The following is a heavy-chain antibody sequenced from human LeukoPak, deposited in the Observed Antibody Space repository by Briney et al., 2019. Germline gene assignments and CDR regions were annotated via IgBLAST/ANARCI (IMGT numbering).Heavy chain of an antibody. CDR1: RYTFTSYD. D-gene: IGHD3-3*01. V-gene: IGHV1-2*02. CDR3: ARPLSRYDYWSGTTSFDP. Sequence: ASVKVSCKASRYTFTSYDINWVRQAPGQGLEWMGWIKPNSGGTNYAQKFQGRVTMTMDTSIRTAYMELSRLRSDDTAVYYCARPLSRYDYWSGTTSFDPWGQGTLVTVSS. CDR2: IKPNSGGT. J-gene: IGHJ5*02.